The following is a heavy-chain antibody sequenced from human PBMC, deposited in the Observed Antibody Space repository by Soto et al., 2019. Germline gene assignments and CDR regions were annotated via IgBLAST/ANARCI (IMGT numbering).Heavy chain of an antibody. Sequence: QVHLVQSGAEVKKPGASVKVSCKGSGYIFTTYGITWVRQAPGQGLEWMGWISAHNGNTKYAQKLQGRVTVTRDTSTSTAYMELRNLRSDDTAVYYCARGRYGDYGGQGARVTVSS. CDR2: ISAHNGNT. D-gene: IGHD1-1*01. CDR1: GYIFTTYG. J-gene: IGHJ4*02. CDR3: ARGRYGDY. V-gene: IGHV1-18*01.